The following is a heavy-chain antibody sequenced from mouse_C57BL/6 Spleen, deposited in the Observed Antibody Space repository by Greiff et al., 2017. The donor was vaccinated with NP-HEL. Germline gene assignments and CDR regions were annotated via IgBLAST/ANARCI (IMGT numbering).Heavy chain of an antibody. J-gene: IGHJ3*01. V-gene: IGHV1-64*01. CDR3: ASIYYYGSSFAY. CDR2: IHPNSGST. Sequence: QVQLQQPGAELVKPGASVKLSCKASGYTFTSYWMHWVKQRPGQGLEWIGMIHPNSGSTNYNEKFKSKATLTVDKSSSTAYMQLSSLTSEDSAVYYCASIYYYGSSFAYWGQGTLVTVSA. CDR1: GYTFTSYW. D-gene: IGHD1-1*01.